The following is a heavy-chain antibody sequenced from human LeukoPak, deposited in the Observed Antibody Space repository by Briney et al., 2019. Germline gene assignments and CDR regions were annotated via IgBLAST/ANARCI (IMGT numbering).Heavy chain of an antibody. V-gene: IGHV3-21*03. J-gene: IGHJ4*02. Sequence: GGSLRLSCAASGFTFSSYSMNWVRQAPGKGLEWVSSISSSSSYIYYADSVKGRFTISRDNAKNSLYLQMNSLRAEDTAVYYCTRGNIDSSGYYFDYWGQGTLVTVSS. CDR2: ISSSSSYI. CDR3: TRGNIDSSGYYFDY. D-gene: IGHD3-22*01. CDR1: GFTFSSYS.